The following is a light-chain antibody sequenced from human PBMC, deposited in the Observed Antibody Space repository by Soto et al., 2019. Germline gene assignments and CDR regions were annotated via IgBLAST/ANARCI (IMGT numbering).Light chain of an antibody. CDR1: SSDVGGYNY. CDR3: SSYTSSSTLGL. J-gene: IGLJ2*01. V-gene: IGLV2-14*01. Sequence: QSALTQPASVSGSPGQSITISCTGTSSDVGGYNYVSWYQQHPGKAPKLMIYDVSNRPSGVSNRFSGSKSGNTASLTISGLQAEDEAHYYCSSYTSSSTLGLFGGGTKLTVL. CDR2: DVS.